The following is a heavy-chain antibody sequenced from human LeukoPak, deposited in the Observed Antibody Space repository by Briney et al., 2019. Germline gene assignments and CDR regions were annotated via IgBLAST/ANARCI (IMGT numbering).Heavy chain of an antibody. Sequence: GGSLRLSCAASGFTFSSYGMSWVRQAPGKGLEWVSAISGSGGSTYYADSVKGRFTISRDNSKNTLYLQMNSLRAEDTAVYYCAFLPAAGTGALDYWGQGTLVTVSS. CDR2: ISGSGGST. CDR1: GFTFSSYG. V-gene: IGHV3-23*01. D-gene: IGHD6-13*01. CDR3: AFLPAAGTGALDY. J-gene: IGHJ4*02.